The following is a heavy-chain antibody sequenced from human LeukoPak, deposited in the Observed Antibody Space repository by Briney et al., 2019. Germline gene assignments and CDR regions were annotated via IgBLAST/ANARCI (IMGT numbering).Heavy chain of an antibody. V-gene: IGHV3-23*01. CDR3: AKDIVGGGDDY. J-gene: IGHJ4*02. Sequence: PGGSLRLSCAASGFTFSSYAMSWVRQAPGKGLEWVSTISGSGGSTYYADYVKGRFTISRYNSKNTLYLQTNSLRAEDTAVYYCAKDIVGGGDDYWGQGTLVTVSS. D-gene: IGHD2-21*02. CDR1: GFTFSSYA. CDR2: ISGSGGST.